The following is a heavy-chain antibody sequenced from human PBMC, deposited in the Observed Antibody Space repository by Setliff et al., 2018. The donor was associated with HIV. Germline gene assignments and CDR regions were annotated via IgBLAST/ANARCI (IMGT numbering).Heavy chain of an antibody. CDR3: ARDPGVPAAIAYYYYYYMDV. V-gene: IGHV3-33*08. CDR1: GFAVSDTY. CDR2: IWYDGSNK. Sequence: PGGSLRLSCAASGFAVSDTYMTWVRQAPGKGLEWVAVIWYDGSNKYYADSVKGRFTISRDNSKNTLYLQMNSLRAEDTAVYYCARDPGVPAAIAYYYYYYMDVWGKGTTVTVSS. D-gene: IGHD2-2*01. J-gene: IGHJ6*03.